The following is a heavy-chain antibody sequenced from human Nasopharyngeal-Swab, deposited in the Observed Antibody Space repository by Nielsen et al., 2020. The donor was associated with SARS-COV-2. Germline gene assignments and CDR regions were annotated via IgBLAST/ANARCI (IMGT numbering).Heavy chain of an antibody. D-gene: IGHD3-9*01. CDR2: IYYSGST. CDR1: GGSISGSSYY. Sequence: SETLSLTCTVSGGSISGSSYYWGWIRQPPGKGLEWIGSIYYSGSTYYNPSLKSRVTISVDTSKNQFSLKLSSVTAADTAVYYCARQHRSQYYDILTGYYEDYYFDYWGQGTLVTVSS. CDR3: ARQHRSQYYDILTGYYEDYYFDY. J-gene: IGHJ4*02. V-gene: IGHV4-39*01.